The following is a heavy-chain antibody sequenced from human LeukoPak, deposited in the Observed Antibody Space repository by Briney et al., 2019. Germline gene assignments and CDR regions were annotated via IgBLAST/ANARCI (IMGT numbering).Heavy chain of an antibody. CDR3: ARGPPYYYDGSGYYYFDY. CDR1: GGSFSGYY. V-gene: IGHV4-34*01. D-gene: IGHD3-22*01. Sequence: SETLCLTCAVYGGSFSGYYWTWIRQPPGKGLEWIGEINHNGSTNYNPSLKSRVTISVDTSKNQFSLKLSSVTAADTAVYYCARGPPYYYDGSGYYYFDYWGQGTLVTVSS. CDR2: INHNGST. J-gene: IGHJ4*02.